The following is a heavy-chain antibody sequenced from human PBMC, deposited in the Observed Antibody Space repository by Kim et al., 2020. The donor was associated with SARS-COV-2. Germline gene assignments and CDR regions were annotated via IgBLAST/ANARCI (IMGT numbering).Heavy chain of an antibody. CDR2: TYYRSKWYN. CDR3: ARETRRITIFGVVVLGMDV. J-gene: IGHJ6*02. V-gene: IGHV6-1*01. Sequence: SQTLSLTCAISGDSVSSNSAAWNWIRQSPSRGLEWLGRTYYRSKWYNDYAVSVKSRITINPDTSKNPFSLQLNSVTPEDTAVYYCARETRRITIFGVVVLGMDVWGQGTTVTVSS. D-gene: IGHD3-3*01. CDR1: GDSVSSNSAA.